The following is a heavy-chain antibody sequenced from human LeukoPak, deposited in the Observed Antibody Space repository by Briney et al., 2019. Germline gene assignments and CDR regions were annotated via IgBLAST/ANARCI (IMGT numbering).Heavy chain of an antibody. CDR1: GGSFSGYY. CDR2: INHSGST. J-gene: IGHJ5*02. V-gene: IGHV4-34*01. Sequence: SETLSLTCAVYGGSFSGYYWSWIRQPPGKGLEWIGEINHSGSTNYNPSLKSRVTISVDTSKNQFSLKLSSVTAADTAVYYCARCSSTSCYGRFDHWGQGTLVTVSS. CDR3: ARCSSTSCYGRFDH. D-gene: IGHD2-2*01.